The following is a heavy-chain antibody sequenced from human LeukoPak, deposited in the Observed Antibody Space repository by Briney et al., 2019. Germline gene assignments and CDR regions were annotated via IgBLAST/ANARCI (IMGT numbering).Heavy chain of an antibody. CDR1: GGSISSGGYY. CDR2: IYYNGST. CDR3: AREPRDSSGYYYGVTAFDI. D-gene: IGHD3-22*01. J-gene: IGHJ3*02. V-gene: IGHV4-31*03. Sequence: SETLSLTCTVSGGSISSGGYYWSWIRQHPGKGLEWIGYIYYNGSTYYNPSLKSRVTISVDTSKNQFSLKLSSVTAAGTAVYYCAREPRDSSGYYYGVTAFDIWGQGTMVTVSS.